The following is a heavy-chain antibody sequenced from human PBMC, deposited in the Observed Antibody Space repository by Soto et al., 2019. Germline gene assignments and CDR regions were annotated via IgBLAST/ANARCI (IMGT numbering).Heavy chain of an antibody. CDR1: GYTFTGYY. CDR3: ARDQATMIVGPPVMDV. J-gene: IGHJ6*02. V-gene: IGHV1-2*04. Sequence: ASVKVSCKASGYTFTGYYMHWVRQAPGQGLEWMGWINPNSGGTNYAQKFQGWVTMTRDTSISTAYMELSRLRSDDTAVYYCARDQATMIVGPPVMDVWGQGSKVTVSS. CDR2: INPNSGGT. D-gene: IGHD3-22*01.